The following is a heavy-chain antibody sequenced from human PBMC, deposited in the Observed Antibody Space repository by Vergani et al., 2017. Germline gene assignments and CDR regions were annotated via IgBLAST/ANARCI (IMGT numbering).Heavy chain of an antibody. D-gene: IGHD3-9*01. CDR2: ISSNGGST. CDR1: GFTFSSYA. CDR3: VKDRDYDILTGPPRGFDY. J-gene: IGHJ4*02. V-gene: IGHV3-64D*06. Sequence: EVQPVESGGGLVQPGGSLRLSCSASGFTFSSYAMHWVRQAPGKGLEYVSAISSNGGSTYYADSVKGRFTISRDNSKNTLYLQMSSLRAEDTAVYYCVKDRDYDILTGPPRGFDYWGQGTLVTVSS.